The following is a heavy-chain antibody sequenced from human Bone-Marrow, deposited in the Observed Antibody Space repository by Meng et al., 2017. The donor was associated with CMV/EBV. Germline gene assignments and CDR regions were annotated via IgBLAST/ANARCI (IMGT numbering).Heavy chain of an antibody. CDR3: ARIANGGWFDP. CDR2: INPNSGGT. V-gene: IGHV1-2*02. J-gene: IGHJ5*02. CDR1: GYTFTGYY. Sequence: ASVQDTCKASGYTFTGYYMHWVRQAPGQGLEWMGWINPNSGGTNYAQKFQGRVTMTRDTSISTAYMELSRLRADDTAVYYCARIANGGWFDPWGQGTLVTVSS. D-gene: IGHD6-13*01.